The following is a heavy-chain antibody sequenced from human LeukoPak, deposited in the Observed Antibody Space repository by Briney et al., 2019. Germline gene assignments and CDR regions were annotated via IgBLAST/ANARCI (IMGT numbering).Heavy chain of an antibody. CDR3: ASLNCSSTSCLGMDV. V-gene: IGHV3-48*03. CDR1: GFTFSSYE. D-gene: IGHD2-2*01. J-gene: IGHJ6*04. CDR2: ISSSGSTI. Sequence: GGSLRLSCAASGFTFSSYEMNWVRQAPGKGLEWVSYISSSGSTIYYADSVKGRFTISRDNVKNSLYLQMNSLRAEDTAVYYCASLNCSSTSCLGMDVWGKGTTVTVSS.